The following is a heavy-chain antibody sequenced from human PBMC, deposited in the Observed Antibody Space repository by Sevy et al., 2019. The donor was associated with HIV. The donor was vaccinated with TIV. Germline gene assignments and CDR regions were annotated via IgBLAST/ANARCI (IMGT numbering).Heavy chain of an antibody. CDR2: IRWNGGSV. V-gene: IGHV3-9*01. CDR3: AKSKVASVYHYYCMDV. J-gene: IGHJ6*02. CDR1: GFTFGEHA. Sequence: GGSLRLSCRTFGFTFGEHAMHWVRQVPGKGLEWVSGIRWNGGSVAYADSVKGRFTISRDNTKSSLSLQMNGLRPEDTAVYYCAKSKVASVYHYYCMDVWGHGTTVTVSS.